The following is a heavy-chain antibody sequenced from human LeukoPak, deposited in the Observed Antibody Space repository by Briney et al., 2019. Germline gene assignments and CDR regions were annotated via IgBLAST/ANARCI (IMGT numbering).Heavy chain of an antibody. D-gene: IGHD6-13*01. Sequence: GRSLRLSCAASGFTFSSYGMHWVRQAPGKGLEWVAVISYDGSNKYYADSVKGRFTISRDNSKNMLYLQMNSLRAEDTAVYYCAKPSLREQQLIYGMDVWGQGPTVTVSS. J-gene: IGHJ6*02. CDR1: GFTFSSYG. V-gene: IGHV3-30*18. CDR2: ISYDGSNK. CDR3: AKPSLREQQLIYGMDV.